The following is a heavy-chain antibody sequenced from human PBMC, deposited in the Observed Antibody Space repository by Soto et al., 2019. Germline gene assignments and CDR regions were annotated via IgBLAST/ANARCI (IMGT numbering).Heavy chain of an antibody. CDR1: GFTFNAYA. Sequence: EVQLLESGGGLVQPGGSLRLSCAASGFTFNAYAMTRVRQAPGKGLEWVSAIGGSGGNRYYAASVRGRFTISRDNSKDTVDLQMNSLRVEDTAVYYCARVASDYINSVDHWGQGILVRVSS. J-gene: IGHJ4*02. D-gene: IGHD4-4*01. V-gene: IGHV3-23*01. CDR2: IGGSGGNR. CDR3: ARVASDYINSVDH.